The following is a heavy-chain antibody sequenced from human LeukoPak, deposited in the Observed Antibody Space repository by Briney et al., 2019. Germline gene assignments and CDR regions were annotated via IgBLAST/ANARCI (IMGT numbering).Heavy chain of an antibody. V-gene: IGHV3-48*01. CDR2: IGSSSSII. J-gene: IGHJ4*02. CDR1: GFTFSSYS. Sequence: GGSLRLSCAASGFTFSSYSMNWVRQAPGKGLEWISYIGSSSSIIYYADSVKGRFTISRDNADNSPYLQMNSLRAEDTAVYYCARDGGTAAAGTHHFDYWGQGTLVTVSS. CDR3: ARDGGTAAAGTHHFDY. D-gene: IGHD6-13*01.